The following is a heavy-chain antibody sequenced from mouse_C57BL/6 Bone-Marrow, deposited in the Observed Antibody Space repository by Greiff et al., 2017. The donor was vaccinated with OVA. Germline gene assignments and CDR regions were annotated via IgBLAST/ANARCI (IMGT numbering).Heavy chain of an antibody. V-gene: IGHV5-17*01. CDR3: ARGDYYGSRNYYAMDY. CDR1: GFTFSDYG. Sequence: DVKLVESGGGLVKPGGSLKLSCAASGFTFSDYGMHWVRQAPEKGLEWVAYISSGSSTIYYADTVKGRFTISRDNAKNTLFLQMTSLRSEDTAMYYCARGDYYGSRNYYAMDYWGQGTSVTVSS. CDR2: ISSGSSTI. D-gene: IGHD1-1*01. J-gene: IGHJ4*01.